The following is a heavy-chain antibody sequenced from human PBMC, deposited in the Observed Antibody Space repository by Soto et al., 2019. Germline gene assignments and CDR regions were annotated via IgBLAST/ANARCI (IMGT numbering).Heavy chain of an antibody. D-gene: IGHD3-9*01. CDR2: IYYSGST. CDR3: ARHGPTLRYFDWLLISAFDI. J-gene: IGHJ3*02. V-gene: IGHV4-39*01. Sequence: QLQLQESGPGLVKPSETLSLTCTVSGGSISSSSYYWGWIRQPPGKGLEWIGSIYYSGSTYYNPSLQSRVTISVDTSKNQFSLKLSSVTAADTAVYYCARHGPTLRYFDWLLISAFDIWGQGTMVTVSS. CDR1: GGSISSSSYY.